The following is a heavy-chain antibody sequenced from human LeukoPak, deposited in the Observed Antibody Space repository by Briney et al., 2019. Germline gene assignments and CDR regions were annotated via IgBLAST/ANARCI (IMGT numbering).Heavy chain of an antibody. CDR1: GITFSSYC. Sequence: SGGSLRLCCAASGITFSSYCMNWVPHAPVEGLEWVSSISSDSNYIFYADSVQARFTISRDNAENSLFLQMNSLRAEDTAVYYCASRYCTSTNCYTFDIWGQGTMVTVSS. J-gene: IGHJ3*02. CDR2: ISSDSNYI. V-gene: IGHV3-21*01. CDR3: ASRYCTSTNCYTFDI. D-gene: IGHD2-2*02.